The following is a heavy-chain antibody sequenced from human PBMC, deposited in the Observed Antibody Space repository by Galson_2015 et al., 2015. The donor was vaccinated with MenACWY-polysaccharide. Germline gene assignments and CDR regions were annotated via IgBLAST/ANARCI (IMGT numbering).Heavy chain of an antibody. CDR3: ACSTYYYDSSGYYLKTELDY. CDR1: GGSISSYY. V-gene: IGHV4-59*01. J-gene: IGHJ4*02. Sequence: SETLSLTCPVSGGSISSYYWSWIRQPPGKGLEWIGYIYYSGSTNYNPSLKSRVTISVDTSKNQFSLKLSSVTAADTAVYYCACSTYYYDSSGYYLKTELDYWGQGTLVTVSS. CDR2: IYYSGST. D-gene: IGHD3-22*01.